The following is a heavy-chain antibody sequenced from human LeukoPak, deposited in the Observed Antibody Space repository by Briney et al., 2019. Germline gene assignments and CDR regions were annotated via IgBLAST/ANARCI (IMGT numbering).Heavy chain of an antibody. CDR2: INPNSGGT. V-gene: IGHV1-2*06. D-gene: IGHD2-15*01. CDR3: ARDLSTSGRDY. J-gene: IGHJ4*02. Sequence: ASVTVSCTASGYTFTGYYMHWVRQAPGQGLEWMGRINPNSGGTNYAQKFQGRVTMTRDTSISTAYMELSRLRSDDTAVYYCARDLSTSGRDYWGQGTLVTVSS. CDR1: GYTFTGYY.